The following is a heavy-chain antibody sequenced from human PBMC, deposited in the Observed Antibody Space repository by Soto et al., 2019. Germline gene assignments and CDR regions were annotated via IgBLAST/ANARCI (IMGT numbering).Heavy chain of an antibody. Sequence: EVQLLESGGGLVQPGGSLRLSCATSGFTFGTYTIIWARQAPGKGLEWVSMISGGGDTTYYAQSVQGRFTISRDNSKNTVFLQMSSLTVEDTAVYYCAKGAWGPVLDYWGQGTLVTVSS. CDR1: GFTFGTYT. CDR3: AKGAWGPVLDY. V-gene: IGHV3-23*01. D-gene: IGHD3-16*01. CDR2: ISGGGDTT. J-gene: IGHJ4*02.